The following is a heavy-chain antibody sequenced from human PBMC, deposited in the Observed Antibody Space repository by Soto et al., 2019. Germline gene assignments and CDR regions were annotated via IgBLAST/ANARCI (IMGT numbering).Heavy chain of an antibody. CDR2: IIPSFGTA. J-gene: IGHJ4*02. CDR3: ARDVIAAAGTAG. CDR1: GGTFSSYA. D-gene: IGHD6-13*01. V-gene: IGHV1-69*12. Sequence: QVQLVQSGAEVKKPGSSVKVSCKASGGTFSSYAISWVRQAPGQGLEWMGGIIPSFGTANYAQKFQGRVTITADESTSTAYMVLSSLRSEDTAVYYFARDVIAAAGTAGWGQGTLVTASS.